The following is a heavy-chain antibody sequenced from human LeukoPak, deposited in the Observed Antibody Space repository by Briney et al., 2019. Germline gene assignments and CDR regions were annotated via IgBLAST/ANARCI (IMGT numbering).Heavy chain of an antibody. CDR1: GYTFTSYG. CDR3: ARGARIAARPPFDY. J-gene: IGHJ4*02. V-gene: IGHV1-18*01. CDR2: ISAYNGST. D-gene: IGHD6-6*01. Sequence: ASVKVSCKASGYTFTSYGISWVRQAPGQGLEWMGWISAYNGSTNYAQKLQGRVTMTTDTSTSTAYMELRSLRSDDTAVYYCARGARIAARPPFDYWGQGTLVTVSS.